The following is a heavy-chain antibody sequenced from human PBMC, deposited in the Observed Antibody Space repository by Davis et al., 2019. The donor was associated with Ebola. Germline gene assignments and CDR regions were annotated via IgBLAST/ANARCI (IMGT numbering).Heavy chain of an antibody. CDR3: SRDYDSLTEEGYFYGMDV. CDR1: GFTFGDYA. CDR2: IRSKAYGGTT. D-gene: IGHD3-9*01. J-gene: IGHJ6*02. V-gene: IGHV3-49*04. Sequence: GESLKISCPASGFTFGDYAMSWVRQAPGKGLEWVGFIRSKAYGGTTEYAASVKGRFTISRDDSKSIAYLQMNSLKTEDTAVYYCSRDYDSLTEEGYFYGMDVWGQGTTVTVSS.